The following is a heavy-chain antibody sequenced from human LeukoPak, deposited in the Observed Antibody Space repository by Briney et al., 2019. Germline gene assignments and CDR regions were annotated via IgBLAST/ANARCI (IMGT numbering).Heavy chain of an antibody. CDR1: GFTFDDYA. D-gene: IGHD6-19*01. CDR3: ARVGSGWTLDY. CDR2: ISWNSGSI. V-gene: IGHV3-9*01. Sequence: PGRSLRLSCAASGFTFDDYAMPWVRQAPGKGLEWVSGISWNSGSIGYADSVKGRFTISRDNAKNSLYLQMNSLRAEDTAVYYCARVGSGWTLDYWGQGTLVTVSS. J-gene: IGHJ4*02.